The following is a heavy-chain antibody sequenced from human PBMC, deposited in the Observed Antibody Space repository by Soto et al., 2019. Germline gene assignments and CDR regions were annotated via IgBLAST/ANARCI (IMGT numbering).Heavy chain of an antibody. D-gene: IGHD3-16*01. CDR3: ANSRLGGDYFDY. CDR2: ISYDGSNK. Sequence: GGSLRLSCAASGFTFSSYGMHWVRQAPGKGLEWVAVISYDGSNKYYADSVKGRFTISRDNSKNTLYLQMNSLRAEDTAVYYCANSRLGGDYFDYWGQGTLVTVSS. V-gene: IGHV3-30*18. J-gene: IGHJ4*02. CDR1: GFTFSSYG.